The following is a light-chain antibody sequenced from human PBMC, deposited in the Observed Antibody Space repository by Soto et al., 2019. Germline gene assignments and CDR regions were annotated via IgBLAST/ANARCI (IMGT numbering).Light chain of an antibody. CDR2: GAS. V-gene: IGKV1-27*01. CDR3: QKYNRAPWT. CDR1: QGIYKY. J-gene: IGKJ1*01. Sequence: DIQMTQSPSSLSASVGDRVTITCRARQGIYKYLAWYQQKPGKVPKVLIYGASTLQSGVPSRFSGAGSGTNFNLTISNLQSEVVATYYCQKYNRAPWTSGQGTKVEIK.